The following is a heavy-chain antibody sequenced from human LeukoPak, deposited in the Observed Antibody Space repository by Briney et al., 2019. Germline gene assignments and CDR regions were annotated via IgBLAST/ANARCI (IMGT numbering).Heavy chain of an antibody. CDR1: GYTFTSYY. V-gene: IGHV1-46*01. CDR2: INPSGGST. D-gene: IGHD3-16*01. CDR3: TRGEAYDWVDY. J-gene: IGHJ4*02. Sequence: ASVKVSCKASGYTFTSYYMHWVRQAPGQGLEWMGIINPSGGSTSYAQKFQGRVTMTRDMSTSAVYMELSSLRSEDTAVCYCTRGEAYDWVDYWGQGTLVTDSS.